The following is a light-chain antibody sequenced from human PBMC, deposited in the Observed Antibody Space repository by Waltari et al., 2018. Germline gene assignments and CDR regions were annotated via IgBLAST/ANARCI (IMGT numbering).Light chain of an antibody. J-gene: IGLJ3*02. V-gene: IGLV3-25*03. CDR2: KER. CDR1: ALPKQY. Sequence: SYELTQPPSASVSPGQPARITCSGDALPKQYAHWYQQKPGQVPVLVVDKERERPSGIPGRFSGSSSGTTVTLTIGGVQAEDEADYYCQSGDSSGVGVFGGGTKLTVL. CDR3: QSGDSSGVGV.